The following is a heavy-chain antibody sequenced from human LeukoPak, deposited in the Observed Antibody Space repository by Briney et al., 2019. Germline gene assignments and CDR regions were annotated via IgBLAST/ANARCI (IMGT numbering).Heavy chain of an antibody. D-gene: IGHD2-21*02. CDR2: INQDGSET. CDR3: ARWAGRCGGDCQSEDP. V-gene: IGHV3-7*01. CDR1: GFTFSTSW. J-gene: IGHJ5*02. Sequence: GGSLRLSCVGSGFTFSTSWMHWVRQAPGRGPEYVAYINQDGSETNYVDSVKGRFTISRDNTRNSLFLQMYSLRDEDTAIYYCARWAGRCGGDCQSEDPWGLGTLVIVSS.